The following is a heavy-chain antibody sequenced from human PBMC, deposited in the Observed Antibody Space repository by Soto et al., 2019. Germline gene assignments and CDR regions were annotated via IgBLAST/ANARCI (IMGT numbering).Heavy chain of an antibody. J-gene: IGHJ4*02. V-gene: IGHV3-74*01. Sequence: GGSLRLSCVASGFTFSNYWMHWVRQAPGKGLEWVSRISSDGSSTTYADSVKGRFTISRDNAENSLHLQMNSLRAEDTAVYYCARVRYCSDNSRYSWFAYWGQGTLVTVSS. D-gene: IGHD2-15*01. CDR3: ARVRYCSDNSRYSWFAY. CDR1: GFTFSNYW. CDR2: ISSDGSST.